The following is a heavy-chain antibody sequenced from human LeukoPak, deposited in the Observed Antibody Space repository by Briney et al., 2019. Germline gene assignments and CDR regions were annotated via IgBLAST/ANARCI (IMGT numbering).Heavy chain of an antibody. CDR2: ISSSSSYI. J-gene: IGHJ4*02. Sequence: PGGSLRLSCAASGFTFSSYSMNWVRQAPGKGLRWVSSISSSSSYIYYADSVKGRFTISRDNAKNSLYLQMNSLRAEDTAVYYCARDGEYSSSCDYWGQGTLVTVSS. D-gene: IGHD6-13*01. V-gene: IGHV3-21*01. CDR1: GFTFSSYS. CDR3: ARDGEYSSSCDY.